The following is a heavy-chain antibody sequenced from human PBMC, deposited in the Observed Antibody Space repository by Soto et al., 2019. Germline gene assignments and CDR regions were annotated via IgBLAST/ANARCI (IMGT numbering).Heavy chain of an antibody. CDR2: ISAYNGNT. J-gene: IGHJ5*02. CDR1: GYTFTSYG. CDR3: PRDDSSSWYLGDNNWFDP. V-gene: IGHV1-18*04. D-gene: IGHD6-13*01. Sequence: ASVKVSCKASGYTFTSYGISWVRQAPGQGLEWMGWISAYNGNTNYAQKLQGRVTMTTDTSTSTAYMELRSLRSDDTAVYYCPRDDSSSWYLGDNNWFDPWGQGTLVTVSS.